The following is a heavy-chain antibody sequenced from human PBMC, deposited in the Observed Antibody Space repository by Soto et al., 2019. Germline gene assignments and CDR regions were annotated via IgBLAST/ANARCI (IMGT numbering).Heavy chain of an antibody. CDR3: ARSTVAGYYYYYGMDV. Sequence: GESLKISCKGSGYSFTSYWIGWVRQMPGKGLEWMGIIYPGDSDTRYSPSFQGQVTISADKSISTAYLQWSSLKASDTAMYYCARSTVAGYYYYYGMDVWGQGTTVTVSS. V-gene: IGHV5-51*01. CDR1: GYSFTSYW. CDR2: IYPGDSDT. J-gene: IGHJ6*02. D-gene: IGHD6-19*01.